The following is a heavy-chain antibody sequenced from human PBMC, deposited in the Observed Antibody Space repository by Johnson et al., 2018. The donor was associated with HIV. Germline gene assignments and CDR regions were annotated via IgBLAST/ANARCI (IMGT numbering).Heavy chain of an antibody. D-gene: IGHD6-19*01. CDR3: AKGTGSGWSGSLDAFDI. Sequence: QVQLVESGGGVVQPGRSLRLSCAASGFTFSSYAMHWVRQAPGKGLEWVAVISSDGSNKYYADSVKGRLTISSDNSKNTLYLQMNSLRAEDTALYYCAKGTGSGWSGSLDAFDIWGQGTMVTVSS. V-gene: IGHV3-30-3*01. CDR2: ISSDGSNK. J-gene: IGHJ3*02. CDR1: GFTFSSYA.